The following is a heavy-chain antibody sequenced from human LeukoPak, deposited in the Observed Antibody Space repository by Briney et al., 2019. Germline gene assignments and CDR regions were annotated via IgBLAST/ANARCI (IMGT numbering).Heavy chain of an antibody. J-gene: IGHJ4*02. D-gene: IGHD3-16*01. V-gene: IGHV3-23*01. CDR2: ISGSGGST. CDR1: GFTFSSYA. CDR3: ANNPGGGDY. Sequence: GGSLRLSCAASGFTFSSYAMSWARQAPGKGLEWVSAISGSGGSTYYADSVKGRFTISGDNSKNTLYLQMNSLRAEDTAVYYCANNPGGGDYWGQGTLVTVSS.